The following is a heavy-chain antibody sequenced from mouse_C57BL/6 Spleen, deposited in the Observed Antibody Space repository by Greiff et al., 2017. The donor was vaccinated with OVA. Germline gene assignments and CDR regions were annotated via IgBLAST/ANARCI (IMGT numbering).Heavy chain of an antibody. V-gene: IGHV5-9*01. CDR1: GFTFSSYT. CDR3: ARLDDYDEGSGFAY. Sequence: EVNVVESGGGLVKPGGSLKLSCAASGFTFSSYTMSWVRQTPEKRLEWVATISGGGGNTYYPDSVKGRFTISRDTAKNTLYLQMSSLRSEDTALDYCARLDDYDEGSGFAYWGQGTLVTVSA. J-gene: IGHJ3*01. D-gene: IGHD2-4*01. CDR2: ISGGGGNT.